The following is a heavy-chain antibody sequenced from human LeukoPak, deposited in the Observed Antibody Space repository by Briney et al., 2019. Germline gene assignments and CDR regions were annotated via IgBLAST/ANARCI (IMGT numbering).Heavy chain of an antibody. D-gene: IGHD4-23*01. V-gene: IGHV4-39*01. CDR2: IYYSGST. Sequence: SETLSLTCTVSGGSISSSSYYWGWIRQPPGKGLEWIGSIYYSGSTYYNPSLKSRVTISVDTSKNQFSLKLSSVTAADTAVYYCARPPTNSPRGYYYYMDVWGKGTTVTVSS. J-gene: IGHJ6*03. CDR1: GGSISSSSYY. CDR3: ARPPTNSPRGYYYYMDV.